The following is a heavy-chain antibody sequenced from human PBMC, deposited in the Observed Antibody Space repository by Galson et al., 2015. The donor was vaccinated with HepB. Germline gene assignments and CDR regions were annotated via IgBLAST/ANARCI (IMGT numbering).Heavy chain of an antibody. CDR3: ARETMTTVTTYYSYYAMDV. V-gene: IGHV3-33*01. CDR1: GFTFSNYD. CDR2: IWYDGSNK. Sequence: SLRLSCAASGFTFSNYDMHWVRQAPGKGLKWVALIWYDGSNKYYADSVKGRFTISRDNSKNTLYLQMNSLRAEDTAVYYCARETMTTVTTYYSYYAMDVWGQGTTVTVSS. J-gene: IGHJ6*02. D-gene: IGHD4-11*01.